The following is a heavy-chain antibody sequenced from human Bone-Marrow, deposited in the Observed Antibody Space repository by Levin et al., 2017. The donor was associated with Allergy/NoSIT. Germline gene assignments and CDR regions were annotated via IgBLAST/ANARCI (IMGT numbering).Heavy chain of an antibody. Sequence: GSLRLSCAVYGGSFSGYYWSWIRQPPGKGLEWIGEINHSGSTNYNPSLKSRVTISVDTSKNQFSLKLSSVTAADTAVYYCARAPRRPILLWFREPRGEPLNWFDPWGQGTLVTVSS. CDR2: INHSGST. D-gene: IGHD3-10*01. CDR1: GGSFSGYY. V-gene: IGHV4-34*01. J-gene: IGHJ5*02. CDR3: ARAPRRPILLWFREPRGEPLNWFDP.